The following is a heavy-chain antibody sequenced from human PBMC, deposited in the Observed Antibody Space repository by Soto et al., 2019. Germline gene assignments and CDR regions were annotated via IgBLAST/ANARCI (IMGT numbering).Heavy chain of an antibody. V-gene: IGHV1-2*04. D-gene: IGHD6-19*01. CDR2: INPNNGGT. J-gene: IGHJ3*01. CDR3: ARVDGSGWSNAFYL. CDR1: GFTFTAYY. Sequence: GASVKVSCKASGFTFTAYYMHWVRQAPGQGLEWLGWINPNNGGTNYAQKFQGWVTMTRDTSISTAYMELSSLRSDDTAMYYCARVDGSGWSNAFYLWGQGTMVTVSS.